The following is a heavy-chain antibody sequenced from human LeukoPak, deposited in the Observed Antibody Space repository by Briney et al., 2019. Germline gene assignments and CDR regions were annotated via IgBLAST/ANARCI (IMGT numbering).Heavy chain of an antibody. Sequence: PSETLSPTCTVSGGSISSSSYYWGWIRQPPGKGLEWIGSIYYSGSTYYNPSLKSRVTISVDTSKNQFSLKLSSVTAADTAVYYCARLLTGWFDPWGQGTLVTVSS. V-gene: IGHV4-39*07. J-gene: IGHJ5*02. CDR3: ARLLTGWFDP. CDR1: GGSISSSSYY. CDR2: IYYSGST. D-gene: IGHD7-27*01.